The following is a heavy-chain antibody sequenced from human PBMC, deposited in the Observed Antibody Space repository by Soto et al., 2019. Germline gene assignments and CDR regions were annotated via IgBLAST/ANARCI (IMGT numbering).Heavy chain of an antibody. CDR1: GFTFSNYW. J-gene: IGHJ6*03. CDR3: ARERHIAAAGIYYYYMDV. CDR2: IKQDGSEK. Sequence: EVQLVESGGGLVQPGGSLRLSYTASGFTFSNYWMSWVRQAPGKGLEWVANIKQDGSEKYYVDSVKGRFIISRDNAKNSLYLQMNSLRAEDTAVYYCARERHIAAAGIYYYYMDVWGKGTTVTVSS. D-gene: IGHD6-13*01. V-gene: IGHV3-7*01.